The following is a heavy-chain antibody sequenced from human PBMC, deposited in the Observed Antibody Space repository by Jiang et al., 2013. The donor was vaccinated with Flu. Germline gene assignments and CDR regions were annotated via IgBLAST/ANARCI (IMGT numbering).Heavy chain of an antibody. D-gene: IGHD2-15*01. Sequence: QTLSLTCAISGDSVSSNSAAWNWIRQSPSRGLEWLGRTYYRSKWYNDYAVSVKSRITINPDTSKNQFSLQLNSVTPEDTAVYYCARASYCSGGSCYPRVPGGYYGMDVWGQGTTVTVSS. CDR1: GDSVSSNSAA. J-gene: IGHJ6*02. V-gene: IGHV6-1*01. CDR3: ARASYCSGGSCYPRVPGGYYGMDV. CDR2: TYYRSKWYN.